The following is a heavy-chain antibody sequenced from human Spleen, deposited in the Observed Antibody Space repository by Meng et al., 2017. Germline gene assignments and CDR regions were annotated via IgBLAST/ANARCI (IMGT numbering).Heavy chain of an antibody. CDR2: INSKSGGT. J-gene: IGHJ6*02. CDR3: ARSWIQLWKSMDV. D-gene: IGHD5-18*01. Sequence: ASVKVSCKASGYTFTDYYMHWVRQAPGQGLEWMGRINSKSGGTNYAQKFQGRVTMTRDTSISTAYMELSRLRSDDTAIYYCARSWIQLWKSMDVWGQGTTVTVSS. CDR1: GYTFTDYY. V-gene: IGHV1-2*02.